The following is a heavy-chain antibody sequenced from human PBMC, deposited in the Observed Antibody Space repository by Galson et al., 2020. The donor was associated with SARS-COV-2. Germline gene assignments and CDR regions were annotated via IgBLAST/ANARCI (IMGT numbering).Heavy chain of an antibody. V-gene: IGHV3-48*03. Sequence: GGSLRLSCAASGFTFSSYEMNWVRQAPGKGLEWVSYISSSGSTIYYADSVKGRFTISRDNAKNSLYLQMNSLRAEDTAVYYCARLGEGATYYFDYWGQGTLVTVSS. CDR2: ISSSGSTI. CDR3: ARLGEGATYYFDY. D-gene: IGHD1-26*01. CDR1: GFTFSSYE. J-gene: IGHJ4*02.